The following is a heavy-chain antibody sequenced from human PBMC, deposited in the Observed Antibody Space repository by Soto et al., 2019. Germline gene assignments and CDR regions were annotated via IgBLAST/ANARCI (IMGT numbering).Heavy chain of an antibody. J-gene: IGHJ4*02. D-gene: IGHD6-6*01. V-gene: IGHV4-31*03. CDR2: IYYSGST. CDR3: ARVRSSSSSVDY. CDR1: GGFISSGGYY. Sequence: SETLSLTCTVSGGFISSGGYYRSWIRQHPGKGLEWIGYIYYSGSTYYNPSLKSRVTISVDTSKNQFSLKLSSVTAADTAVYYCARVRSSSSSVDYWGQGPLVTVS.